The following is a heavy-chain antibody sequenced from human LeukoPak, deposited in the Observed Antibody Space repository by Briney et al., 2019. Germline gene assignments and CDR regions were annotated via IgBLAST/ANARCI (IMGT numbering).Heavy chain of an antibody. CDR1: GYSFTSYW. Sequence: GESLKISCKGSGYSFTSYWIGWVRQMPGKGLEWMGIIYPGDSDTRYSPSFQGQVTISADKSISTAYLQWSSLKASDTAMYYCARRLIAAAGTRYADYWGQGTLVTVSS. D-gene: IGHD6-13*01. J-gene: IGHJ4*02. CDR2: IYPGDSDT. CDR3: ARRLIAAAGTRYADY. V-gene: IGHV5-51*01.